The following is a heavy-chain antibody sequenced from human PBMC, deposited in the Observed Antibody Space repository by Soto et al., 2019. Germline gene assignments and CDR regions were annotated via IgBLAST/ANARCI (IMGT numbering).Heavy chain of an antibody. J-gene: IGHJ6*02. D-gene: IGHD4-17*01. Sequence: QVRLGESGPGLVKPSETLSLICSVSGGSVHNDDYVWNWIRHHTENGLGWFGYIYYSGSTRYNTFLKTRAPLSMETSKTQFSLRLNSLKVADTAVYFWARVADYGGSRGVRDVWGRGTPVTVSS. V-gene: IGHV4-31*03. CDR1: GGSVHNDDYV. CDR2: IYYSGST. CDR3: ARVADYGGSRGVRDV.